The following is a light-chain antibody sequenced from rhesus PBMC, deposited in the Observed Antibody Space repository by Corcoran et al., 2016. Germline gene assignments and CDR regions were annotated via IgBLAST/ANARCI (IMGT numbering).Light chain of an antibody. CDR1: QSISSW. CDR3: QRWSSSPLT. Sequence: DIQMTQSPSSLSASVGDTVTITCRASQSISSWLDWYQLKPWKAPKILIYKASPLQSGVPSRFSGSGSGTDFTRTISSLPSEDFATYYCQRWSSSPLTFGGGTRVELK. V-gene: IGKV1-22*01. CDR2: KAS. J-gene: IGKJ4*01.